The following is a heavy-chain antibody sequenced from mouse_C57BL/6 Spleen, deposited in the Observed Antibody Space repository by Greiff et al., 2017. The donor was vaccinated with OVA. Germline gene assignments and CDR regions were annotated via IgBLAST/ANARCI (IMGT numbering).Heavy chain of an antibody. Sequence: QVQLQQSGAELVKPGASVKLSCKASGYTFTSYWMHWVKQRPGQGLEWIGMIHPNSGSTNYNEKFKSKATLTVDKSSSTAYMQLSSLTSEDSAVYYCASRNYDAMDYWGQGTSVTVSS. D-gene: IGHD2-1*01. V-gene: IGHV1-64*01. CDR3: ASRNYDAMDY. CDR2: IHPNSGST. CDR1: GYTFTSYW. J-gene: IGHJ4*01.